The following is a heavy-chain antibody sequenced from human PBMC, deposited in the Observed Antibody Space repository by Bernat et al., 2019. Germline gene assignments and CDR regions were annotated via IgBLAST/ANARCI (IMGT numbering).Heavy chain of an antibody. D-gene: IGHD3-22*01. V-gene: IGHV4-59*01. J-gene: IGHJ2*01. CDR2: IYYSGST. CDR3: ARVHYYDSSGYYLGSGGWYFDL. Sequence: QVQLQESGPGLVKPSETLSLTCTVSGGSISSYYWSWIRQPPGKGLEWIGYIYYSGSTNYNPCLKSRVTISVDTSKNQFSLKLSSVTAADTAVYYCARVHYYDSSGYYLGSGGWYFDLWGRGTLVTVSS. CDR1: GGSISSYY.